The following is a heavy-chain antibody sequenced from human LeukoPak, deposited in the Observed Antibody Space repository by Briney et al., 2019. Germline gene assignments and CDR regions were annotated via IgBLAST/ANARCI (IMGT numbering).Heavy chain of an antibody. J-gene: IGHJ4*02. V-gene: IGHV3-21*04. CDR2: IAPSGGSI. CDR3: AKSRYKDDFWSGYPDY. CDR1: GFAFSSYS. Sequence: GGSLRLSCTTFGFAFSSYSMNWVRQAPGKGLEWVSSIAPSGGSIFYADSVKGRFSISRDNAKNSLFLQMYSLGADDTAVYYCAKSRYKDDFWSGYPDYWGQGTLVTVSS. D-gene: IGHD3-3*01.